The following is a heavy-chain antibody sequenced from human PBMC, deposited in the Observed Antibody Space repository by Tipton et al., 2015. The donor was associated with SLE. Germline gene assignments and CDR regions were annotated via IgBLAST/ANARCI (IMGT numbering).Heavy chain of an antibody. CDR1: GYSISSGYY. Sequence: TLSLTCAASGYSISSGYYWGWIRQPPGKGLEWIGSIYHSGSTYYNPSLKSRVTISVDTSKNQFSLKLSSVTAADTAVYYCARAPEIFGVVIDAFDIWGQGTMVTVSS. D-gene: IGHD3-3*01. CDR3: ARAPEIFGVVIDAFDI. J-gene: IGHJ3*02. CDR2: IYHSGST. V-gene: IGHV4-38-2*01.